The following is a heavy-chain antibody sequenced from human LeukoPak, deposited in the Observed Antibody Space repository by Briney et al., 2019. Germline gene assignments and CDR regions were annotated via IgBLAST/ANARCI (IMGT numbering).Heavy chain of an antibody. J-gene: IGHJ4*02. V-gene: IGHV4-31*03. D-gene: IGHD1-26*01. CDR2: IYYSGST. CDR1: GGSISSGGYY. Sequence: PSETLSLTCTVSGGSISSGGYYWSWIRQHPGKGLEWIGYIYYSGSTYYNPSLKSRVTISVDTSKNQFSLKLSSVTAADTAVYYCARAPIVGATSFDYWGQGTLVTVSS. CDR3: ARAPIVGATSFDY.